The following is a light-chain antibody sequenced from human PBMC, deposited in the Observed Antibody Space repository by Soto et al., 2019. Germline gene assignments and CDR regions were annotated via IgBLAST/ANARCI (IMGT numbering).Light chain of an antibody. CDR3: QQYGSSGT. CDR2: GAS. J-gene: IGKJ1*01. CDR1: QRVSNNY. Sequence: EIVLTQSPGTLSLSPGERATLSCMASQRVSNNYLAWYQQKPGQAPRLLIYGASNRATGIPDGFSGSGSGTDFTLTISRLEPEDVAVYYCQQYGSSGTFGQGTKVDIK. V-gene: IGKV3-20*01.